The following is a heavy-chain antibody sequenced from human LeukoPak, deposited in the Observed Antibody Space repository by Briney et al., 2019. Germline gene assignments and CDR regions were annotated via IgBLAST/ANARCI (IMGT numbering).Heavy chain of an antibody. D-gene: IGHD1-26*01. CDR2: IKQDGSEK. CDR3: ARTAGVGARSFDY. Sequence: GGSLRLSCAASGFTFSSYWMSWVRQAPGKGLEWMANIKQDGSEKYYVDSVKGRFTISRDNAKNSLYLQMNSLRAEDTAVYYCARTAGVGARSFDYWGQGTLVTVSS. V-gene: IGHV3-7*01. J-gene: IGHJ4*02. CDR1: GFTFSSYW.